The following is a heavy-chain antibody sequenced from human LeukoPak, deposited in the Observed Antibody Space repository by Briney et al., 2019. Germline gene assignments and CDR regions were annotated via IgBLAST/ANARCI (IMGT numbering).Heavy chain of an antibody. CDR2: IKKDGSEK. V-gene: IGHV3-7*04. Sequence: GGSLRLSCAASGFTFSSYWMNWVRQAPGKGLEWVANIKKDGSEKYYVDSVKGRFTISRDNAKNSLYLQMNSLRAEDTAVYYCAKGGCSGDRCYQNYWGQGTRVTVSS. CDR1: GFTFSSYW. J-gene: IGHJ4*02. D-gene: IGHD2-15*01. CDR3: AKGGCSGDRCYQNY.